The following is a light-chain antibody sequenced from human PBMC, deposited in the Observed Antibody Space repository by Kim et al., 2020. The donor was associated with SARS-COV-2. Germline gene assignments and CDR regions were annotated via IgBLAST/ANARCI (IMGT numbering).Light chain of an antibody. J-gene: IGKJ1*01. CDR2: GAS. CDR1: LSVLYSSNNNNF. CDR3: QQYFDSPTT. Sequence: ATINCKSSLSVLYSSNNNNFLAWYQQNLGQPPKLLLYGASTREHGVPDRFSGSGSGTDYTLTISSLQAEDVAVYYCQQYFDSPTTFGQGTKVDIK. V-gene: IGKV4-1*01.